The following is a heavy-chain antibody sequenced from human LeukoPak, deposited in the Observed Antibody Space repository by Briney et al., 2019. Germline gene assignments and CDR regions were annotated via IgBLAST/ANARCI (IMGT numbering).Heavy chain of an antibody. D-gene: IGHD6-13*01. CDR3: AKDGQLGGSSWFTLYFDY. J-gene: IGHJ4*02. CDR2: SSYDESHT. CDR1: RFSFRSYD. Sequence: GGSLRLSCAASRFSFRSYDMHWVRQAPGKGLEWLAVSSYDESHTYYTDSVKGRFTISRDNSKNTLYLQMNSLRPEDTAVYYCAKDGQLGGSSWFTLYFDYWGQGTLVTVSS. V-gene: IGHV3-30*18.